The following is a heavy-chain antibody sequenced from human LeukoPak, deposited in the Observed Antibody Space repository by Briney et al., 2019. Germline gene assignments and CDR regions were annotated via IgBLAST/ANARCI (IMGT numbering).Heavy chain of an antibody. Sequence: ASVKVSCKASGYTFTSYAMHCVRQAPGQRLEWMGWINAGNGNTKYSQKFQGRVTITRDTSASTAYMELSSLRSEDTAVYYCARARGNYGDYADYWGQGTLVTVSS. CDR2: INAGNGNT. J-gene: IGHJ4*02. CDR3: ARARGNYGDYADY. D-gene: IGHD4-17*01. V-gene: IGHV1-3*01. CDR1: GYTFTSYA.